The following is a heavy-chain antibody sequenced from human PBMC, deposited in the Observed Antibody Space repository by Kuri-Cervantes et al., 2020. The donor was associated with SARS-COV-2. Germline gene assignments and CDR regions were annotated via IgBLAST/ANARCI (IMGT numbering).Heavy chain of an antibody. Sequence: ASVKVSCKASGYTFTGYYMHWVRQAPGQGLEWMGWINPNSGGTNYAQKFQGRVTMTRDTSISTAYMELSRLRSDDTAVYYCARDPLTTVVTPRYGMDVGGRGTTVTVSS. CDR2: INPNSGGT. D-gene: IGHD4-23*01. V-gene: IGHV1-2*02. CDR1: GYTFTGYY. J-gene: IGHJ6*02. CDR3: ARDPLTTVVTPRYGMDV.